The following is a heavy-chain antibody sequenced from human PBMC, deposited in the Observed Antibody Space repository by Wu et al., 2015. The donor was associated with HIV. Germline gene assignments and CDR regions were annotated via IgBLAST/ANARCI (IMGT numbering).Heavy chain of an antibody. V-gene: IGHV1-2*02. CDR3: ARDTGVYYGGFGMDV. D-gene: IGHD3-10*01. CDR1: GYTFTGYY. J-gene: IGHJ6*02. CDR2: INPNSGGT. Sequence: QVQLVQSGAEVKKPGASVKVSCKASGYTFTGYYMHWVRQAPGQGLEWMGWINPNSGGTNYAQKFQGRVTMTRDTSISTAYMELSRLRSDDTAVYYCARDTGVYYGGFGMDVWGQGTTVTVSS.